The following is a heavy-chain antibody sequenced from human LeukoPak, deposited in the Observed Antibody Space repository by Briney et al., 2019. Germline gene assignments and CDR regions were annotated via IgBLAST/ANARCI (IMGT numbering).Heavy chain of an antibody. Sequence: SETLSLTCAVYGGSFSGYYWSGIRQPPGKGLEWIGEIYHRGNTNYNPSLKSPVTVSVDKSKNQFSLTLTSVTAADTAVYYCARRPDNSGLFFDYWGQGTLVTVSS. D-gene: IGHD6-19*01. V-gene: IGHV4-34*01. CDR2: IYHRGNT. CDR3: ARRPDNSGLFFDY. CDR1: GGSFSGYY. J-gene: IGHJ4*02.